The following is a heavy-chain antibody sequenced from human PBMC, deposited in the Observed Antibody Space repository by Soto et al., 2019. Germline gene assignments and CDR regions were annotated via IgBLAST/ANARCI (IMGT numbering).Heavy chain of an antibody. CDR2: INHSGST. D-gene: IGHD4-17*01. CDR1: GGSFSGYY. CDR3: TRGYDGDYPPVDY. Sequence: QVQLQQWGAGLLKPSETLSLTCAVYGGSFSGYYWSWIRQPPGKGLEWIGEINHSGSTNYNPSPKSRVTISVDTSKNQFSLMLSSVTAADTAVFYCTRGYDGDYPPVDYWGQGTLVTVSS. V-gene: IGHV4-34*01. J-gene: IGHJ4*02.